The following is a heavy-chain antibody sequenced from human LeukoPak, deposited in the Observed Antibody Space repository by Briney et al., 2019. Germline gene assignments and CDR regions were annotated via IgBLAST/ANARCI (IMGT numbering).Heavy chain of an antibody. V-gene: IGHV3-30*04. D-gene: IGHD1-26*01. CDR3: ARARSIVGVSPFQH. J-gene: IGHJ1*01. Sequence: PGGSLGLSCAASGFTFSGYTMHWVRQAPGKGLEWVAFISSDERYKSHADSVKGRCTISRDNSKNTLYLQMNSLRPEDTAVYYCARARSIVGVSPFQHWGQGTLVTVSS. CDR2: ISSDERYK. CDR1: GFTFSGYT.